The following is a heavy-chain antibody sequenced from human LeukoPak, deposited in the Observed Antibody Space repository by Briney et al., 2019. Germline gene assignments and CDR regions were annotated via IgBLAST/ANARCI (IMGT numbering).Heavy chain of an antibody. D-gene: IGHD3-22*01. CDR3: ARGWDSSGQIPFFY. V-gene: IGHV1-69*13. J-gene: IGHJ4*02. CDR2: IIPIFGTA. CDR1: GGTFSSYA. Sequence: ASVKVSCKASGGTFSSYAISWVRQAPGQGLEWMGGIIPIFGTANYAEKFQGRVTITADESTSTAYMELSSLRSEDTAVYYCARGWDSSGQIPFFYWGQGTLVTVSS.